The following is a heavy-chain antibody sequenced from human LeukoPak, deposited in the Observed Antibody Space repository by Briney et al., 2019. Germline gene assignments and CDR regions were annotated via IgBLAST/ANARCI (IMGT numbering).Heavy chain of an antibody. CDR3: ARDRAIFGVVIRKPGNYFDY. CDR1: GFTFSSYW. Sequence: PGGSLRLPCAASGFTFSSYWMSWVRQAPGKGLEWVANIKEDGSEKYYVDSVKGRFTISRDNAKNSLYLQMNSLRAEDTAVYYCARDRAIFGVVIRKPGNYFDYWGQGTLVTVSS. CDR2: IKEDGSEK. V-gene: IGHV3-7*03. D-gene: IGHD3-3*01. J-gene: IGHJ4*02.